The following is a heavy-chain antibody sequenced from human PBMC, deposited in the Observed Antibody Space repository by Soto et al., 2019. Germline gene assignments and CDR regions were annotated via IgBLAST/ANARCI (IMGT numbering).Heavy chain of an antibody. CDR1: GVSFSTYY. J-gene: IGHJ5*02. CDR2: IYYSGSS. Sequence: QVRLQESGPGLVKPSETLSLTCTVSGVSFSTYYWSWIGQAPRKGLEWIGYIYYSGSSNYNPSLKRRGTMSVATSKNQLSLKLSSVTASDTAVYYCATDQGGPFDPWGQGTLVTVSS. D-gene: IGHD1-26*01. CDR3: ATDQGGPFDP. V-gene: IGHV4-59*01.